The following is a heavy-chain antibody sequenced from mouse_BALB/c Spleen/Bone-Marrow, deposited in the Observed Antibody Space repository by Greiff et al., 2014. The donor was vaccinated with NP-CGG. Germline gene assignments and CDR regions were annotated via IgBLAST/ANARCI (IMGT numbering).Heavy chain of an antibody. Sequence: EVKLQEPGAELVKPGASVKLSCTASGFNIKDTYIHWVKQRPEQGLEWIGRIDPANGNTKYDPKFQGKATITTDTSSNTAYLQLSSLTSEDTAVYYCAQGYDWAMDYWGQGTSVTVSS. CDR2: IDPANGNT. D-gene: IGHD2-14*01. CDR1: GFNIKDTY. J-gene: IGHJ4*01. V-gene: IGHV14-3*02. CDR3: AQGYDWAMDY.